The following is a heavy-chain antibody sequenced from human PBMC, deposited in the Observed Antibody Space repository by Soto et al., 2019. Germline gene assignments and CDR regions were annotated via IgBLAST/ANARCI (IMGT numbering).Heavy chain of an antibody. CDR1: GFSVSVNY. J-gene: IGHJ5*02. Sequence: EVQLVETGGGLIQPGGSLRLSCAASGFSVSVNYMSWVRQAPGEGLEWVSIIHSGGTTYYADSVKGRFTISRDNSKNTVYLQMDSLRDEDTGVYYCTSIAVAEGFDPWGQGTLVTDSS. CDR2: IHSGGTT. D-gene: IGHD6-19*01. V-gene: IGHV3-53*02. CDR3: TSIAVAEGFDP.